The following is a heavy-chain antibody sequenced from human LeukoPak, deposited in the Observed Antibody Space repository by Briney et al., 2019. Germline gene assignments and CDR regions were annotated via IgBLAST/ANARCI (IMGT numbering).Heavy chain of an antibody. J-gene: IGHJ4*02. V-gene: IGHV4-39*01. CDR2: MYHSGNT. Sequence: SETLSLTCTVSGGSISSSTYCWSWVRQPPGKGLEWIGCMYHSGNTYYSSSLKGRVTISLDTPKNQFSLRLNSVTASDTAVYYCARQRRAESGTAPTFDYWGQGTLVTVSS. D-gene: IGHD3-3*01. CDR3: ARQRRAESGTAPTFDY. CDR1: GGSISSSTYC.